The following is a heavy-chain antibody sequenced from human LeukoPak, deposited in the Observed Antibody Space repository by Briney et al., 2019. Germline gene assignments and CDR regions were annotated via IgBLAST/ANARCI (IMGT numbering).Heavy chain of an antibody. J-gene: IGHJ5*02. D-gene: IGHD1-14*01. V-gene: IGHV1-3*01. Sequence: GASVKVSCKASGYTFTSYAMHWVRQAPGRRLEWMGWINAGNGNTKYSQKFQGRVTITRDTSASTAYMELSSLRSEDTAVYYCARGSTAEYWFDPWGQGTLVTVSS. CDR1: GYTFTSYA. CDR2: INAGNGNT. CDR3: ARGSTAEYWFDP.